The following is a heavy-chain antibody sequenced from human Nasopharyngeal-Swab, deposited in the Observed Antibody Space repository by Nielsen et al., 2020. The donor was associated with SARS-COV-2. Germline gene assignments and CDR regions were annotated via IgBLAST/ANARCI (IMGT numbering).Heavy chain of an antibody. J-gene: IGHJ4*02. CDR1: GFTFSSYA. V-gene: IGHV3-23*01. CDR3: AKDLGVESPLWFDY. CDR2: ISGSGGST. Sequence: GESLKISCTASGFTFSSYAMSWVRQAPGKGLEWVSEISGSGGSTDYAESVKGRFTISRDNSKNTLYLQMSSLGAEDTAIYYCAKDLGVESPLWFDYWGQGTLLTVSS. D-gene: IGHD4-23*01.